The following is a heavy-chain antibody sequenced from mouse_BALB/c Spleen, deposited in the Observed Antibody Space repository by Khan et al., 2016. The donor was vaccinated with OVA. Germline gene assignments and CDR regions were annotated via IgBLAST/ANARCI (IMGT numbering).Heavy chain of an antibody. V-gene: IGHV5-6*01. CDR1: GFTFSTYG. D-gene: IGHD2-12*01. Sequence: EVELVESGGDLVKPGGSLKLSCAASGFTFSTYGMSWVRQTPDKRLEWVATVSTGGGYTYYPDSVKGRFTISRDNAKNTLYLQMSGLKSEDTAMFYWTRLAYTYDSEGFAYGGQGTLVTVSA. CDR2: VSTGGGYT. CDR3: TRLAYTYDSEGFAY. J-gene: IGHJ3*01.